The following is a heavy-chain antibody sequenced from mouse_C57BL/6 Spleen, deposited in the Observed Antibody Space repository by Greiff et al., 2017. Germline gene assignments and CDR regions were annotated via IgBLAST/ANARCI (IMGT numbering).Heavy chain of an antibody. CDR1: GYTFTSYG. D-gene: IGHD1-1*01. CDR3: ARAYGSQSPMDY. J-gene: IGHJ4*01. CDR2: IYPRSGNT. V-gene: IGHV1-81*01. Sequence: QVQLQQSGAELARPGASVKLSCKASGYTFTSYGISWVKQRTGQGLEWIGEIYPRSGNTYYNEKFKGKATMTADKSSSTAYLELRSLTSEDSAVYFCARAYGSQSPMDYWGQGTSGTVSS.